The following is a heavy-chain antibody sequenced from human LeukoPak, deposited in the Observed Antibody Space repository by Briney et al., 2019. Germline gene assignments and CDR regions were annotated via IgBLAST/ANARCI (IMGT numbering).Heavy chain of an antibody. Sequence: GGSLRLSCAASGFTFSTYALSWVRQTPGKGLEWVSAVSGGGDYTYYADFVRGRFTISRDNSKNTLFLQMNSLRVEDTAVYYCVKDLRAGYFSDTYYDSSLWRQGTLVTVSS. CDR1: GFTFSTYA. CDR2: VSGGGDYT. J-gene: IGHJ4*02. V-gene: IGHV3-23*01. CDR3: VKDLRAGYFSDTYYDSSL. D-gene: IGHD3-22*01.